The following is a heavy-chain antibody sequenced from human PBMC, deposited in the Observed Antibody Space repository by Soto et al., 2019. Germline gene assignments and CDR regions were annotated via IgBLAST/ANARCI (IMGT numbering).Heavy chain of an antibody. D-gene: IGHD5-12*01. CDR2: IYYSGST. CDR3: SRDARGYSGYDYYYYYYMDV. CDR1: GGSISSYY. J-gene: IGHJ6*03. Sequence: SETLSLTCTVSGGSISSYYWSWIRQPPGKGLEWIVYIYYSGSTNYTPSLKSRVTISVDTSKNQFSLKLSSVTAADTAVYYCSRDARGYSGYDYYYYYYMDVWGKGTTVTVSS. V-gene: IGHV4-59*01.